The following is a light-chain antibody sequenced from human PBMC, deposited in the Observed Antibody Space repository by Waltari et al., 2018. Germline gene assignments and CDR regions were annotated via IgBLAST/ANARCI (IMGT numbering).Light chain of an antibody. Sequence: QLVLTQSPSASASLGASVKLTCTPSSRHSTNIIAWLQQQPEKGPRYLMNVNSDGSHNKGVGITDRFSGSSSGAERYLTIASMQSEDEADYYCQTGGHGTWVFGGGTRLTVL. J-gene: IGLJ3*02. V-gene: IGLV4-69*01. CDR1: SRHSTNI. CDR2: VNSDGSH. CDR3: QTGGHGTWV.